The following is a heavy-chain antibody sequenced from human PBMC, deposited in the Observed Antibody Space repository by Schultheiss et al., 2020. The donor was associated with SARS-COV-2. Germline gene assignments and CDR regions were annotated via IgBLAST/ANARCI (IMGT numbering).Heavy chain of an antibody. Sequence: SETLSLTCAVYGGTFSGYYWSWIRQPPGKGLEWIGEINDSGSTKYNPSLKSRVTISVDKSKNQFSLKLSSVTAADTAVYYCARDLVTPRVSGLDPWGQGTLVTVSS. CDR3: ARDLVTPRVSGLDP. V-gene: IGHV4-34*01. CDR1: GGTFSGYY. CDR2: INDSGST. D-gene: IGHD5-18*01. J-gene: IGHJ5*02.